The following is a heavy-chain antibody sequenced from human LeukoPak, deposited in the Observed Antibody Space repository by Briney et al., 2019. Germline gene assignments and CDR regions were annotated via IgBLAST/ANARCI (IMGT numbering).Heavy chain of an antibody. CDR2: IYYSGCT. V-gene: IGHV4-61*01. CDR3: ARDNSTVNFYWYFDL. CDR1: GGSVSSGSYY. Sequence: SETLSLTCTVSGGSVSSGSYYWSWIRQPPGKGLEWIGYIYYSGCTNYNPSLKSRVTISVDTSKNQFSLKLSSVTAADTAVYYCARDNSTVNFYWYFDLWGRGTLVTVSS. J-gene: IGHJ2*01. D-gene: IGHD2/OR15-2a*01.